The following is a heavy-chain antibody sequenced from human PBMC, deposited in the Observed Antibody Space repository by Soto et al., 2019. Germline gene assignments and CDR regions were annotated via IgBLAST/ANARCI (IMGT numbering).Heavy chain of an antibody. CDR1: GASISSYL. CDR2: IHVSGDT. V-gene: IGHV4-4*07. J-gene: IGHJ5*02. D-gene: IGHD6-13*01. Sequence: SETLSLTCTVSGASISSYLWSWIRQPAGKGLEWIGRIHVSGDTNYNPSLRSRVSMSVDTSMNQFSLRLSSVTAADTAMYFCAREEYSSSWYNWLDPWGQGTQVTV. CDR3: AREEYSSSWYNWLDP.